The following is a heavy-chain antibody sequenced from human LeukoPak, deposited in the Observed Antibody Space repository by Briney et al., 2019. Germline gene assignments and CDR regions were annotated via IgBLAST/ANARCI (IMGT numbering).Heavy chain of an antibody. D-gene: IGHD3-22*01. CDR1: GFTFSSYA. Sequence: GGSLRLSCAASGFTFSSYAMTWVRQAPRKGLEWVSIINNAGTITYYADSVKGRFTISRDNAKNSLYLQMNSLRVEDTAVYYCARVNPTNSGFYAYWGQGTLVTVSS. V-gene: IGHV3-48*04. CDR3: ARVNPTNSGFYAY. J-gene: IGHJ4*02. CDR2: INNAGTIT.